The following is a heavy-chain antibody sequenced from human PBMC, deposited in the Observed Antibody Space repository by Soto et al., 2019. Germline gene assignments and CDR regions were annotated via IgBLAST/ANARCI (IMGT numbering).Heavy chain of an antibody. CDR2: INHSGST. J-gene: IGHJ5*02. CDR1: GLSFSGYY. V-gene: IGHV4-34*01. CDR3: ARGRIVGATSWFDP. Sequence: SETLSLTCAFYGLSFSGYYWSWIRQPPGKGLEWIGEINHSGSTNYNPSLKSRVTISVDTSKNQFSLKLSSVTAADTAVYYCARGRIVGATSWFDPWGQGTLVTVSS. D-gene: IGHD1-26*01.